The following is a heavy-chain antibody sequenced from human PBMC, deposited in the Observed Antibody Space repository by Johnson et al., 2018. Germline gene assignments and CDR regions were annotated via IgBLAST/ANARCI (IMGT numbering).Heavy chain of an antibody. CDR2: IKRKGDGETT. V-gene: IGHV3-15*07. D-gene: IGHD2-2*01. CDR1: GFMFSNAY. J-gene: IGHJ6*03. CDR3: TTDSTTKLYYYYYMDV. Sequence: VQLQESGGGLVQPGESLRLSCAASGFMFSNAYMTWVRQAPGKGLEWVGRIKRKGDGETTDYAQPVKGRFTISRDDSKDTLYLQMNSLDIDDTAVYYCTTDSTTKLYYYYYMDVWGKGTTVTVSS.